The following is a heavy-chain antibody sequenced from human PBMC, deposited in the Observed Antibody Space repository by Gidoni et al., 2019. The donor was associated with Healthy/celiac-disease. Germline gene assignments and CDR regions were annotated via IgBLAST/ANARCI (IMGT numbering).Heavy chain of an antibody. V-gene: IGHV3-7*01. D-gene: IGHD6-6*01. CDR3: ARDRRASIAARMYYYYGMDV. CDR1: GFTFSSYW. CDR2: IKQDGSEK. Sequence: EVQLVESGGGLVQPGGSLRLSCAASGFTFSSYWMSWVRQAPGKGLEWVANIKQDGSEKYYVDSVKGRFTISRDNAKNSLYLQMNSLRAEDTAVYYCARDRRASIAARMYYYYGMDVWGQGTTVTVSS. J-gene: IGHJ6*02.